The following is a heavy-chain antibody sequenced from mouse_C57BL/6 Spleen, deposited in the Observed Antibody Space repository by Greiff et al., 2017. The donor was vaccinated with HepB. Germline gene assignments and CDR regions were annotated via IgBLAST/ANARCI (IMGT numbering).Heavy chain of an antibody. CDR1: GYTFTSYW. J-gene: IGHJ2*01. V-gene: IGHV1-53*01. CDR3: ARGDPNWGGPFDY. CDR2: INPSNGGT. Sequence: QVQLQQPGTELVKPGASVKLSCKASGYTFTSYWMHWVKQRPGQGLEWIGNINPSNGGTNYNAKFKSKATLTVDKSSSTAYMQLSSLTSEDSAVYYCARGDPNWGGPFDYWGQGTTLTVSS. D-gene: IGHD4-1*01.